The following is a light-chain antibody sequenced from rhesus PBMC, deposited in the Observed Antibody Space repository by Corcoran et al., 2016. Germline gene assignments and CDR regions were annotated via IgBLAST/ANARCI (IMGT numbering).Light chain of an antibody. CDR1: QSVSSS. J-gene: IGKJ4*01. CDR2: DAA. V-gene: IGKV3-42*03. Sequence: EIVLTQSPATLSSSPGERVTPSCRASQSVSSSLAWYQQKPGQVHRLLIYDAARRAPGIPERFSGSGSVTDFTLTISSLEPDDFTAYYCQQYNDWPLTFGEGTKVEIK. CDR3: QQYNDWPLT.